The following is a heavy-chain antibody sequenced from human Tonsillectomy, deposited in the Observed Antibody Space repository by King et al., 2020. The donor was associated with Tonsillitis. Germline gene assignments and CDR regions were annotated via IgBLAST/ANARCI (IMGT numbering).Heavy chain of an antibody. J-gene: IGHJ6*02. CDR1: GFTFSSYA. CDR2: ISFDGINK. V-gene: IGHV3-30-3*01. D-gene: IGHD4-17*01. CDR3: ARRDGALDYYYYGMDV. Sequence: VQLVESGGGVVQPGRSLRLSCAASGFTFSSYAMHLVRHAPGKGLEWVALISFDGINKEDADSAKGRFTISRDNSKNRLYLQMNSLRAEDTAVYYCARRDGALDYYYYGMDVWGQGTTVTVSS.